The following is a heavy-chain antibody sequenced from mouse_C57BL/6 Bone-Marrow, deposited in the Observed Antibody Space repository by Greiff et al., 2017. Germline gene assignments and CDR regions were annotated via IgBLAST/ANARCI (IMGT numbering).Heavy chain of an antibody. CDR1: GFSLTSYA. CDR2: IWTGGGT. CDR3: ARNTGLRGSSAWFAY. D-gene: IGHD1-1*01. V-gene: IGHV2-9-1*01. Sequence: VQLVESGPGLVAPSQSLSITCTVSGFSLTSYAISWVRQPPGKGLEWLGVIWTGGGTNYNSALKSRLSISKDNSKSQVFLKMNSLQTDDTARYYCARNTGLRGSSAWFAYWGQGTLVTVSA. J-gene: IGHJ3*01.